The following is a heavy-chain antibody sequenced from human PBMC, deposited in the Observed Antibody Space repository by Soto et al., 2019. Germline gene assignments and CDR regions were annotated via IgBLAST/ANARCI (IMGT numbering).Heavy chain of an antibody. CDR1: GDSIGNNNW. Sequence: SETLSLTCAVSGDSIGNNNWWSWVRQPPGKGLEWIGEIHHSGNTNYNPSLKSRVSMSVEKSKNQFSLNLRSVTAADTAVYYCAHTIRAGSYVPYWGQGNLVTVSS. D-gene: IGHD3-10*01. CDR2: IHHSGNT. J-gene: IGHJ4*02. V-gene: IGHV4-4*02. CDR3: AHTIRAGSYVPY.